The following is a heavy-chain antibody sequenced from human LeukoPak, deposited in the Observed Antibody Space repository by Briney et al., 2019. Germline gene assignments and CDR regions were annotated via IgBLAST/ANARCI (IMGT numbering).Heavy chain of an antibody. Sequence: GGSLRLSCAASGFTFSSYEMNWVRQAPGKGLEWVSYISSSGSTIYYADSVKGRFTISRDNAKNSLYLQMNSLRAEDTAVYYCARAANYDILTGEFDYWGQGTLVTVSS. CDR3: ARAANYDILTGEFDY. D-gene: IGHD3-9*01. V-gene: IGHV3-48*03. CDR2: ISSSGSTI. CDR1: GFTFSSYE. J-gene: IGHJ4*02.